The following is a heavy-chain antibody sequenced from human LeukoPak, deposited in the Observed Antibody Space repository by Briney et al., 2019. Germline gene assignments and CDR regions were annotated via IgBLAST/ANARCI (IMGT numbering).Heavy chain of an antibody. Sequence: SETLSLTCTISGGSISSYYWSWIRQPPGKGLEHIGYIDYSGSTDYNPSLKSRVTMSVDMSKNQFSLKLSAVTAADPAVYYCARLPTLWGQGTLVTVSS. CDR3: ARLPTL. V-gene: IGHV4-59*08. J-gene: IGHJ4*02. CDR1: GGSISSYY. D-gene: IGHD4-17*01. CDR2: IDYSGST.